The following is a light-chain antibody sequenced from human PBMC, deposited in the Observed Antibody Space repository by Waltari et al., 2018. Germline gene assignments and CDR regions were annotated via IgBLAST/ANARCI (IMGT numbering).Light chain of an antibody. V-gene: IGKV3-15*01. CDR1: QNVNSN. J-gene: IGKJ4*01. CDR2: GAS. CDR3: QQVKSYPLT. Sequence: EVVMTQSPATLSVSPGERATLSCRASQNVNSNLAWYQQKPGQAPRLLIYGASTTATGIPARFSGSGSGTEFTLTISSLQSEDFAVYYCQQVKSYPLTFGGGTKVEIK.